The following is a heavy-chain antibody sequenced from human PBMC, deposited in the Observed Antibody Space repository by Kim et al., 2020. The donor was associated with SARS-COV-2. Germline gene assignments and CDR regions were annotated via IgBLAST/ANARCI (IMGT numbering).Heavy chain of an antibody. CDR1: GFTFSDYY. Sequence: GGSLRLSCAASGFTFSDYYMSWIRQAPGKGLEWVSYISSSGSTIYYADSVKGRFTISRDNAKNSLYLQMNSLRAEDTAVYYCARGAVGEGYFDWLPSLYYYYGLDVWGQGTTVTVSS. CDR2: ISSSGSTI. CDR3: ARGAVGEGYFDWLPSLYYYYGLDV. V-gene: IGHV3-11*04. D-gene: IGHD3-9*01. J-gene: IGHJ6*02.